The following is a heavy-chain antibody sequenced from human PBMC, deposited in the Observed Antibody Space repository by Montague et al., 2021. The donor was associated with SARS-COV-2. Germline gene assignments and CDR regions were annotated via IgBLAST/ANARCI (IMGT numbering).Heavy chain of an antibody. V-gene: IGHV4-59*01. Sequence: SETLSLTCTGSGGSTQGYVGSGHLRTPVTRPDCIGYFDSIGSTDYNPSLKSRATISRDTSKNQFSLKVRSVTAADTAVYYCARETMTADAFDIWGQGTMVTVSS. CDR1: GGSTQGYV. J-gene: IGHJ3*02. CDR3: ARETMTADAFDI. D-gene: IGHD1-14*01. CDR2: FDSIGST.